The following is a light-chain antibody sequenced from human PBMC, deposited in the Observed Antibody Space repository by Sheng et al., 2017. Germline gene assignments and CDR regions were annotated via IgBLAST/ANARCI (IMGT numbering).Light chain of an antibody. V-gene: IGKV1-9*01. Sequence: QLTQSPSSLSASVGDRVIITCRASQGISTYLAWYQQKPEKAPNLLIYAASTLQSGVPSRFSGSGSGTEFTLTISSLQPDDFATYYCQQYAVFPPYTFGPGDQ. CDR1: QGISTY. CDR3: QQYAVFPPYT. J-gene: IGKJ2*01. CDR2: AAS.